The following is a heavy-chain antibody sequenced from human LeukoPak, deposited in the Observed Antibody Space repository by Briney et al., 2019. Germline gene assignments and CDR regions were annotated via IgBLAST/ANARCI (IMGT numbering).Heavy chain of an antibody. CDR2: MNPNSGNT. CDR1: GYTFTSYH. Sequence: ASVKVSCKASGYTFTSYHINWVRQATGQGLEWMGWMNPNSGNTGYAQKFQGRVTMTRNSSITTAYMELSSLRSKDTAVYYCARRHGRCSDGSCYYPDYWGQGTLVTVSS. CDR3: ARRHGRCSDGSCYYPDY. D-gene: IGHD2-15*01. J-gene: IGHJ4*02. V-gene: IGHV1-8*01.